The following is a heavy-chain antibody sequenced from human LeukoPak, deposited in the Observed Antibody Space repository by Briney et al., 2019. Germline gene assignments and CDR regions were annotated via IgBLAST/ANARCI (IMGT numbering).Heavy chain of an antibody. J-gene: IGHJ5*02. CDR1: GFTFPNSA. V-gene: IGHV1-58*02. Sequence: SVKVSCKACGFTFPNSAMQWVRQARGQRLEWIGWIVLCAGNTVYSHKFHDRVTITRDVSTNTAYMELDSLGSEDTAVYYCAAQRGASLHDFWSTRLFDPWGQGTLVTVSS. CDR2: IVLCAGNT. CDR3: AAQRGASLHDFWSTRLFDP. D-gene: IGHD3-3*01.